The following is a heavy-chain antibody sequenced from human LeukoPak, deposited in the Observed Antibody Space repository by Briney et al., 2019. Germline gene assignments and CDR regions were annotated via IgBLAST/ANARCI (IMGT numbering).Heavy chain of an antibody. CDR1: GFTFSSYA. D-gene: IGHD3-22*01. CDR2: ISGSGGST. Sequence: GGSLRLSCAASGFTFSSYAMSWVRQAPGKGLEWVSAISGSGGSTYYADSVKGRFTISRDNSKNTLYLQMKSLRAEDTAVYYCAKADGYYYDSSGSPFDYWGQGTLVTVSS. J-gene: IGHJ4*02. V-gene: IGHV3-23*01. CDR3: AKADGYYYDSSGSPFDY.